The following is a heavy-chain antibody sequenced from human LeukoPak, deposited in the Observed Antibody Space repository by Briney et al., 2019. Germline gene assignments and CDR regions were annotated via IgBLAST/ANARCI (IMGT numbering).Heavy chain of an antibody. CDR1: GYTFTGYY. J-gene: IGHJ3*02. CDR2: IYPYSGDT. Sequence: ASVKVSCKASGYTFTGYYIHWVRQAPGQGLEWMGWIYPYSGDTNYAQSFQGRVTMTRDTSISTAYMELSSLKSDDTAAYYCARDRNSGSSLDIWGQGTMLTVSS. CDR3: ARDRNSGSSLDI. D-gene: IGHD6-6*01. V-gene: IGHV1-2*02.